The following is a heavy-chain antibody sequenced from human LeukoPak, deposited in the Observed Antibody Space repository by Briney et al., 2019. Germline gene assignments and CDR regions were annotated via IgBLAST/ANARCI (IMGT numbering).Heavy chain of an antibody. CDR2: ISWNSGSI. Sequence: SLKISCAASGFTFDDYAMHWVRQAPGKGLEWVSGISWNSGSIGYADSVKGRFTISRDNAKNSLYLQMNSLRAEDMALFYCAKGQGTQYSSSSRWFDPWGQGTLVTVSS. J-gene: IGHJ5*02. CDR3: AKGQGTQYSSSSRWFDP. V-gene: IGHV3-9*03. CDR1: GFTFDDYA. D-gene: IGHD6-6*01.